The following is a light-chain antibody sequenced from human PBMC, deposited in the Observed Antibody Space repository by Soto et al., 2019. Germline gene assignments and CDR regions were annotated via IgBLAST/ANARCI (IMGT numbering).Light chain of an antibody. V-gene: IGLV2-8*01. CDR3: KSYAGSNTYV. J-gene: IGLJ1*01. Sequence: QSALTQPPSASGSPGQSVTISCTGTKNDIGVYDFVSWYQTHPGKAPRLIIYEVVQRPSGVPDRFSGSKSGNTASLTVSGLQSADEADYFCKSYAGSNTYVFGSGTKLTLL. CDR1: KNDIGVYDF. CDR2: EVV.